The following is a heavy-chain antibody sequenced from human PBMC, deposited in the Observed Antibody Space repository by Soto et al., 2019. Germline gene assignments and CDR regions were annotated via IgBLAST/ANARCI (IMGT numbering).Heavy chain of an antibody. V-gene: IGHV1-46*01. CDR2: INSKVGST. Sequence: QVQLVQSGAEVKKPGASVKVSCKTSGYTFTSYNMHCVRQAPGQGLEWMGMINSKVGSTRYAKKFQGRATMTRDTYTSTVYMELSNLRSDDTAVYYGVRSPAAFHGMDVWGHGTTVTVSS. CDR1: GYTFTSYN. J-gene: IGHJ6*02. CDR3: VRSPAAFHGMDV. D-gene: IGHD2-2*01.